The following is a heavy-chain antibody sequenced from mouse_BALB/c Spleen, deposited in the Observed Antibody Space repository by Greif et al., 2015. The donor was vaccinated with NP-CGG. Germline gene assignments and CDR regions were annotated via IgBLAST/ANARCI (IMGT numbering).Heavy chain of an antibody. V-gene: IGHV1S81*02. J-gene: IGHJ3*01. D-gene: IGHD2-1*01. CDR1: GYTFTSYW. CDR3: ARSAEGYGNYAWFAY. CDR2: INPSNGRT. Sequence: VQLQQSGAELVKPGASVKLSCKASGYTFTSYWMHWVKQRPGQGLEWIGEINPSNGRTNYNEKFKSKATLTVDKSSSTAFMQRSGLASEDSAVYCCARSAEGYGNYAWFAYWGQGTLVTVSA.